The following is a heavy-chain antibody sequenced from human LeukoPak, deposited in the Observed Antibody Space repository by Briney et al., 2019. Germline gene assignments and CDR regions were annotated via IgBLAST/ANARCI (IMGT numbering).Heavy chain of an antibody. D-gene: IGHD6-6*01. CDR2: IRYDGSNK. Sequence: GGSLRLSCAASGFTFSSYGMHWVRQAPGKGLERVAFIRYDGSNKYYGDSVKGRFTISRDNSKNTLYLQMNSLRAEDTAVYYCAKDLGYSSSYNITLLDYWGQGTLVTVSS. V-gene: IGHV3-30*02. CDR1: GFTFSSYG. CDR3: AKDLGYSSSYNITLLDY. J-gene: IGHJ4*02.